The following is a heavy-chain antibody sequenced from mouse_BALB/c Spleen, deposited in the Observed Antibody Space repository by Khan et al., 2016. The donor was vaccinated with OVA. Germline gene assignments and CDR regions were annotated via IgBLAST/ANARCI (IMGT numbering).Heavy chain of an antibody. V-gene: IGHV1-77*01. Sequence: VQLQESGPELVKPGASVKMSCKASGYTFTDYIISWVKQRTGQGLEWIGEIYPGSGTTHYNEKFKGKATLTVDKSSSTAYMQLNSLTSEDSAIYFCARFETAVADYWGQGTTLTVSS. J-gene: IGHJ2*01. CDR3: ARFETAVADY. CDR1: GYTFTDYI. CDR2: IYPGSGTT.